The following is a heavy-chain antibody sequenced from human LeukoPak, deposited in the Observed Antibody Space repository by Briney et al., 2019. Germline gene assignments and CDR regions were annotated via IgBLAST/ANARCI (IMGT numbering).Heavy chain of an antibody. CDR3: ARDLGGYSYGDGFDY. D-gene: IGHD5-18*01. J-gene: IGHJ4*02. CDR1: GGTFSSYA. CDR2: IIPILGIA. V-gene: IGHV1-69*04. Sequence: ASVKVSCKASGGTFSSYAISWVRQAPGQGLEWMGRIIPILGIANFAQKFQGRVTITADKSTSTANMELSSLRAEDTAVYYCARDLGGYSYGDGFDYWGQGTLVTVSS.